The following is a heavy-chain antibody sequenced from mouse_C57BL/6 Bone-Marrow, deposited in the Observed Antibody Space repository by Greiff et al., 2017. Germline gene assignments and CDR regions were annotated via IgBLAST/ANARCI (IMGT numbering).Heavy chain of an antibody. J-gene: IGHJ2*01. D-gene: IGHD2-1*01. CDR2: IDPENGDT. CDR1: GFNIKDDY. CDR3: TTDYGNFYFDY. V-gene: IGHV14-4*01. Sequence: EVQLMESGAELVRPGASVKLSCTASGFNIKDDYMHWVKQRPEQGLEWIGWIDPENGDTEYASKFQGKATITADTSSNTAYLQLSSLTSEDTAVYYCTTDYGNFYFDYWGQGTTLTVSS.